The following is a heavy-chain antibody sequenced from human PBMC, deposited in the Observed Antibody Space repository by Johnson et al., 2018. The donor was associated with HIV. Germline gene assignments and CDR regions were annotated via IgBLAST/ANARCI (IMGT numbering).Heavy chain of an antibody. J-gene: IGHJ3*02. V-gene: IGHV3-66*01. CDR2: IYSGGST. Sequence: MQLVESGGGVVQPGGSLRLSCAASGFTFDDYDMYWVRQAPGKGLEWVSGIYSGGSTYYADSVKGRFTISRDNSKNTLYLQLGSLRAEDMAVYYCARGGWAVLVAFDIWCPDTMVTVSS. D-gene: IGHD2-15*01. CDR1: GFTFDDYD. CDR3: ARGGWAVLVAFDI.